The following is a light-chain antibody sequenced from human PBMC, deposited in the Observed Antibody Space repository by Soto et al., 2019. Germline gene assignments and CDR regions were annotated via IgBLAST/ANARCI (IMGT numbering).Light chain of an antibody. V-gene: IGKV3-20*01. Sequence: EIVLTQSPGTVSFSPGERATLSCRASQSVGSRWLAWYQQKPGQAPRVLIYGGSNRATGIPDRFSGSGSGTDFTLTISRLEPADFAVYYCQQYYSSRTFGQGTKVEMK. J-gene: IGKJ1*01. CDR2: GGS. CDR3: QQYYSSRT. CDR1: QSVGSRW.